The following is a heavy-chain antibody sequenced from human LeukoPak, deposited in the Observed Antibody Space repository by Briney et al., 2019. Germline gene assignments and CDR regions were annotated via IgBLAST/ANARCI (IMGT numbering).Heavy chain of an antibody. CDR1: GYTFSNYW. D-gene: IGHD1-26*01. J-gene: IGHJ3*02. V-gene: IGHV5-51*01. Sequence: GESLKISCEASGYTFSNYWIGWVRQMPGRGLEWMGIIYPGDSDTRYGPSFQGQVTISADKSISTAYLQWSSLKASDTAMYYCARPPMAGATVNAFDIWGQGTMVTVSS. CDR2: IYPGDSDT. CDR3: ARPPMAGATVNAFDI.